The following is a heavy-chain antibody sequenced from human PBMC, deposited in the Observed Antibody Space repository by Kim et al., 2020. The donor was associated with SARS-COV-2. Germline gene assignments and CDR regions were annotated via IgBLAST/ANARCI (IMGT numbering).Heavy chain of an antibody. CDR3: ATYCSGGSCYLYPYYFDY. J-gene: IGHJ4*02. D-gene: IGHD2-15*01. Sequence: ASVKVSCKVSGYTLTELSMHWVRQAPGKGLEWMGGFDPEDGGTIYAQKFQGRVTMTEDTSTDTAYMELSSLRSEDTAVYYCATYCSGGSCYLYPYYFDYWGQGTLVTVSS. V-gene: IGHV1-24*01. CDR1: GYTLTELS. CDR2: FDPEDGGT.